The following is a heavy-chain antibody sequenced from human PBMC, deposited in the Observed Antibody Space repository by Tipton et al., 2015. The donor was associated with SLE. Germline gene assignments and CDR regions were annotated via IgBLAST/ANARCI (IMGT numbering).Heavy chain of an antibody. CDR1: GGSISSYY. CDR2: IYTSGIT. J-gene: IGHJ6*03. D-gene: IGHD6-13*01. V-gene: IGHV4-4*07. Sequence: LRLSCTVSGGSISSYYWSWIRQPAGKGLEWIGRIYTSGITNYNPPLKSRVTISVDTSKNQFSLKLSSVTAADTAVYYCARRGQQLTTSYYYYYYMDVWGKGTTVTVSS. CDR3: ARRGQQLTTSYYYYYYMDV.